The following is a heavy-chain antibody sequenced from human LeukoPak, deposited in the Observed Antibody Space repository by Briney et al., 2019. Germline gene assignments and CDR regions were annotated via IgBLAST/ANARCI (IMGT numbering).Heavy chain of an antibody. CDR1: GFTFSSYA. J-gene: IGHJ5*01. D-gene: IGHD4-17*01. V-gene: IGHV3-23*01. Sequence: PGGSLRLSCAASGFTFSSYAMSWVRQASGKGPEWVSTISDDGVNTYYADSVKGRFTISRDNSKSTLYLQMNSLRAEDTAVYYCAKVRWIAVTTTFDCWGQGTLVTVSS. CDR3: AKVRWIAVTTTFDC. CDR2: ISDDGVNT.